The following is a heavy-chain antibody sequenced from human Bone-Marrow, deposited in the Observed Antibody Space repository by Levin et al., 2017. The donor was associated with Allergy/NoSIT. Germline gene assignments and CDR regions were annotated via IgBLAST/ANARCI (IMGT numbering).Heavy chain of an antibody. Sequence: SETLSLTCTVSGGSISSGSYYWSWIRQPAGKGLEWIGRIYTSGSTNYNPSLKSRVTISVDTSKNQFSLKLSSVTAADTAVYYCARVRGVEVWGKGTTVTVSS. CDR2: IYTSGST. V-gene: IGHV4-61*02. J-gene: IGHJ6*04. CDR1: GGSISSGSYY. CDR3: ARVRGVEV.